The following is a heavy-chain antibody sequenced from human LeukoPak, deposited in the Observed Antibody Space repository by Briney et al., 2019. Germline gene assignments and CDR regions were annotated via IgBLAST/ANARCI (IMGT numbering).Heavy chain of an antibody. CDR1: HYPISSGYY. V-gene: IGHV4-38-2*02. CDR2: IYYSGST. CDR3: ARDRGGSYHNWFDP. Sequence: SETLPLTCTVSHYPISSGYYWAWPWQPPGEGLEWIGSIYYSGSTSYNPSLKSHYTRPIDTPKNNVSLKLELVTAARLAVYYCARDRGGSYHNWFDPWGQGTLVTVSS. D-gene: IGHD1-26*01. J-gene: IGHJ5*02.